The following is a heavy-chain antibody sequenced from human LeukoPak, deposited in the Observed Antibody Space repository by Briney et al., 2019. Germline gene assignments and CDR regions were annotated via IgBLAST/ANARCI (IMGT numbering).Heavy chain of an antibody. Sequence: GGSLRLSCAASGFTFSSYALHWVRQAPGKGLEWVAVISDDGSNKYYADSVKGRFTISRDNSKNTLYLQMNSLRAEDTAVYYCARVRYYDSSGYYRGVFDYWGQGTLVTVSS. CDR1: GFTFSSYA. J-gene: IGHJ4*02. CDR2: ISDDGSNK. CDR3: ARVRYYDSSGYYRGVFDY. V-gene: IGHV3-30-3*01. D-gene: IGHD3-22*01.